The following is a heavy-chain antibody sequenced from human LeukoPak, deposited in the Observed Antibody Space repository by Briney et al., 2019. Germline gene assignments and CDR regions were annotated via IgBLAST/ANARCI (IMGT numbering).Heavy chain of an antibody. CDR3: ARERCSSTSCYHNWFDP. J-gene: IGHJ5*02. D-gene: IGHD2-2*01. Sequence: ASVKVSCKASGYTFTGYYMHWVRQAPGQGLEWMGWINPNSGGTNYAQKFQGRVTMTRDTSISTAYMELSRLRSDDTAVYYCARERCSSTSCYHNWFDPWGQGTLVTVSS. V-gene: IGHV1-2*02. CDR1: GYTFTGYY. CDR2: INPNSGGT.